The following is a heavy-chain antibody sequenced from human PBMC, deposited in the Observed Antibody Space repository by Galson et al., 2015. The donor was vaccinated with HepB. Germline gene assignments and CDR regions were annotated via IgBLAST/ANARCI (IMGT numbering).Heavy chain of an antibody. D-gene: IGHD3-22*01. V-gene: IGHV3-11*06. CDR2: ISGDSRFT. J-gene: IGHJ1*01. CDR3: VRGDTDHTSGYYLQYFHH. Sequence: SLRLSCAASGFTFSDYYMSWIRQTPGKGLEWLSYISGDSRFTNYADSVKGRFTISRDNAKNSLFLQMNSLRAEDTALYYCVRGDTDHTSGYYLQYFHHWGRGTLVTVSS. CDR1: GFTFSDYY.